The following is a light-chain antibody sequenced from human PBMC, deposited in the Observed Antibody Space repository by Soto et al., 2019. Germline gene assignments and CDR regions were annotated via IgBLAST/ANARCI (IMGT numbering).Light chain of an antibody. CDR2: DVS. Sequence: QSALTQPRSVSGSPGQSVTISCTGTSSDVGGYNYVSWYQQHPGKAPKLMIYDVSKRPSGVPDRFSGSKSGNTASLTISGLQPEDEADYFCCSYAGGYTFWVFGGGTQLTVL. V-gene: IGLV2-11*01. CDR3: CSYAGGYTFWV. J-gene: IGLJ3*02. CDR1: SSDVGGYNY.